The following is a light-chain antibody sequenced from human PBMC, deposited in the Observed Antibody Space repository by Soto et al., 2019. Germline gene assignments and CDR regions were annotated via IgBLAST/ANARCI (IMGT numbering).Light chain of an antibody. CDR3: QQYNSYRT. J-gene: IGKJ1*01. CDR2: DAS. Sequence: IHMTHSPSSLCASLGGIVTITGRASQSISSWLAWYQQKPGKSPNLLIYDASSLESGVPSRFSGSGSGTEFALTISSLQPDDFATYYCQQYNSYRTFGQGTKVDIK. CDR1: QSISSW. V-gene: IGKV1-5*01.